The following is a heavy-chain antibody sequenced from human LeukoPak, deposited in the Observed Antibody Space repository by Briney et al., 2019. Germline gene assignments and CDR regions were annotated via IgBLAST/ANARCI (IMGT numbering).Heavy chain of an antibody. J-gene: IGHJ6*03. CDR3: ASGSGSYRTPSYYMDV. CDR1: GFTVSSNY. CDR2: ICSGGST. V-gene: IGHV3-53*01. D-gene: IGHD3-10*01. Sequence: GSLRLSCAASGFTVSSNYMSWFRQAPGEGLEWVSVICSGGSTYYADAVKGRFTISRDNSKNTLYLQMNSLRAEDTAVYYCASGSGSYRTPSYYMDVWGTGTTVTVSS.